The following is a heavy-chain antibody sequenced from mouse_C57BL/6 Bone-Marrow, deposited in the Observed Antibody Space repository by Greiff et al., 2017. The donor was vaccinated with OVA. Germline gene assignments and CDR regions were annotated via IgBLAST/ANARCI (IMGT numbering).Heavy chain of an antibody. CDR3: ARHDDDYGSSWFAY. J-gene: IGHJ3*01. CDR1: GFSLTSYG. Sequence: QVPLKQSGPGLVAPSQSLSITCPVSGFSLTSYGVHWVRQPPGKGLEWLVVIWSDGSTTYNSALKSRLSISKDNSKSQVFLKMNSLQTDDTAMYYCARHDDDYGSSWFAYWGQGTLVTVSA. V-gene: IGHV2-6-1*01. CDR2: IWSDGST. D-gene: IGHD1-1*01.